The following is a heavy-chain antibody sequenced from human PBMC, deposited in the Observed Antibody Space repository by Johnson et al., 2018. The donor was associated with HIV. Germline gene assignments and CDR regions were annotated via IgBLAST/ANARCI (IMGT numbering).Heavy chain of an antibody. Sequence: QMQLVESGGGVVQPGRSLRLSCAASGFTFSSYAMHWVRQAPGKGLEWVAVISYDGSNKYYADSVKGRFTISRDNSKNTLYLQMNSLRAEDTAVYYCATRAFTTMAEEDAFDIGGQGTMVTVSS. CDR1: GFTFSSYA. J-gene: IGHJ3*02. D-gene: IGHD5-18*01. V-gene: IGHV3-30*14. CDR3: ATRAFTTMAEEDAFDI. CDR2: ISYDGSNK.